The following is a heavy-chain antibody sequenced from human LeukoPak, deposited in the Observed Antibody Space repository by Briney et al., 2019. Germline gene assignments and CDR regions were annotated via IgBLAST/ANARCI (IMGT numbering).Heavy chain of an antibody. V-gene: IGHV4-59*05. CDR3: ARPDQRGYSYGYSAFDI. CDR1: GGSISSYY. D-gene: IGHD5-18*01. CDR2: IYYSGRT. Sequence: SETLSLTCTVSGGSISSYYWSWIRQPPGKGLEWIGSIYYSGRTYYNPSLKSRVTISVDTSKNLFSLKVSSVTAADTAVYYCARPDQRGYSYGYSAFDIWGQGTMVTVSS. J-gene: IGHJ3*02.